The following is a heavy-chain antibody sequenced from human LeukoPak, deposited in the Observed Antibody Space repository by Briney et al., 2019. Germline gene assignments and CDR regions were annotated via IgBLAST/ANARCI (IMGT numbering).Heavy chain of an antibody. J-gene: IGHJ4*02. D-gene: IGHD4-17*01. CDR1: GGSVSSSNYY. V-gene: IGHV4-39*07. Sequence: ASETLSLTCNVSGGSVSSSNYYWAWIRQPPGKGLEWIGSLYYRGSTYYNPSLKSRVTISVDTSKNQFSLKLSSVTAADTAVYYCARAYGRVVNFDYWGQGTLVTVSS. CDR2: LYYRGST. CDR3: ARAYGRVVNFDY.